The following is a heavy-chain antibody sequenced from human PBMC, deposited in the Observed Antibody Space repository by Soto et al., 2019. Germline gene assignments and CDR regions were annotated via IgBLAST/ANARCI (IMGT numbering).Heavy chain of an antibody. CDR1: GFIFSSDA. J-gene: IGHJ4*02. CDR2: ISGSGDST. CDR3: AKDRGVTTVTTVDY. D-gene: IGHD4-17*01. V-gene: IGHV3-23*01. Sequence: EVQLLESGGGLVQPGGSLRLSCAASGFIFSSDAMSWVRQAPGKGLEWVAIISGSGDSTYYADSVKGRFTISRDNSKNVLYLQMISLRAEDTAVYYCAKDRGVTTVTTVDYSGQGTLVIVSS.